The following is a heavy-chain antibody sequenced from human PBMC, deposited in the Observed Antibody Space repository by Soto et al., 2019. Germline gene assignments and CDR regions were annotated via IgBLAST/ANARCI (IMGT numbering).Heavy chain of an antibody. CDR3: ARVRGDYGDYFDY. CDR1: GGSISSYY. Sequence: SETLSLTCTVSGGSISSYYWSWIRQPPGKGLKWIGYIYYSGSTNYNPSLKSRVTISVDTSKNQFSLKLSSVTAADTAVYYCARVRGDYGDYFDYWGQGTLVTVSS. J-gene: IGHJ4*02. CDR2: IYYSGST. V-gene: IGHV4-59*01. D-gene: IGHD4-17*01.